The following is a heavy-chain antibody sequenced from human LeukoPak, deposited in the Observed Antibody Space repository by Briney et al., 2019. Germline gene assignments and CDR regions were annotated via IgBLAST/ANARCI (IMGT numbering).Heavy chain of an antibody. V-gene: IGHV4-59*01. Sequence: PSETLSLTCTVSGGSISSYYWSWIRQPPGKGLEWIGYIYYSGSTNYNPSLKSRVTISVDTSKNQFSLKLSPVTAADTAVYYCARGNWYFDYWGQGTLVTVSS. CDR3: ARGNWYFDY. D-gene: IGHD1-1*01. CDR2: IYYSGST. J-gene: IGHJ4*02. CDR1: GGSISSYY.